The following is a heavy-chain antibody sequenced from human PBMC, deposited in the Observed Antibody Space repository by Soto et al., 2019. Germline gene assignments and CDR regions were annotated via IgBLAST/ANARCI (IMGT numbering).Heavy chain of an antibody. V-gene: IGHV1-69*02. CDR2: IIPILGIA. J-gene: IGHJ6*03. D-gene: IGHD2-15*01. Sequence: SVKVSCKASGGTFSSYTISWVRQAPGQGLEWMGRIIPILGIANYAQKFQGRVTITADKSTSTAYMELSSLRSEDTAVYYCARGRSFPEYYYYYMDVWGKGTTVTVSS. CDR1: GGTFSSYT. CDR3: ARGRSFPEYYYYYMDV.